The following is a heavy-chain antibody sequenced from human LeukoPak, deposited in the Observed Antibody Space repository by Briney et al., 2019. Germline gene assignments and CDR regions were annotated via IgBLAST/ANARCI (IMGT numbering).Heavy chain of an antibody. V-gene: IGHV6-1*01. D-gene: IGHD1-26*01. J-gene: IGHJ4*02. CDR2: TYYRSRWYY. CDR3: ARTRDLGPDY. CDR1: GDSVSSNSAA. Sequence: SQTLSLTCVISGDSVSSNSAAWNWIRQSPSRGLEWLGRTYYRSRWYYHYAVSMKSRITVNPDTSKNQFSLQLNSVTPEDTAVYYCARTRDLGPDYWGQGTLVTVSS.